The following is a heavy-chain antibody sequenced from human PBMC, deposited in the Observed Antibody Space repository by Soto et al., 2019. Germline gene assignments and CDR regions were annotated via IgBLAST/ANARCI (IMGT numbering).Heavy chain of an antibody. CDR1: GFTFDDYA. Sequence: EVQLVESGGGLVQPGRSLRLSCAASGFTFDDYAMHWVRQAPGKGLEWVSGISWNSGSIGYADSVKGRFTISRDNAKNSLYLQMNSLRAEDTALYYCVKDRYNWNELDYWGQGTLVTVSS. V-gene: IGHV3-9*01. D-gene: IGHD1-20*01. CDR3: VKDRYNWNELDY. CDR2: ISWNSGSI. J-gene: IGHJ4*02.